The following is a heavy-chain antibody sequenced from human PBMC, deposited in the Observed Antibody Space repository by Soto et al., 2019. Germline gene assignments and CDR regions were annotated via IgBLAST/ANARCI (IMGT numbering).Heavy chain of an antibody. CDR1: GYTFTSYG. CDR2: ISAYNGNT. V-gene: IGHV1-18*04. J-gene: IGHJ6*02. CDR3: ARVAYQRYNPSNYYYYGMDV. Sequence: ASVKVSCKASGYTFTSYGISWVRQAPGQGLEWMGWISAYNGNTNYAQKLQGRVTMTTDTSTSTAYMELRSLRSDDTAVYYCARVAYQRYNPSNYYYYGMDVWGQGTTVTVSS. D-gene: IGHD1-20*01.